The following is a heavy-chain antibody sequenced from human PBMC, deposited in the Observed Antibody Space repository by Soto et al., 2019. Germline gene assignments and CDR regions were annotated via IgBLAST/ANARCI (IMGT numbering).Heavy chain of an antibody. CDR3: ARDPHGDYPYYYYYGMDV. J-gene: IGHJ6*02. Sequence: QVQLVQSGAEVKKPGSSVKVSCKASGGTFSSYAISWVRQAPGQGLEWMGGIIPIFGTANYAQKFQGRVTITADESTSTAYMELSSLRSEDTAVYYCARDPHGDYPYYYYYGMDVWGQGTTVTVSS. CDR1: GGTFSSYA. V-gene: IGHV1-69*01. CDR2: IIPIFGTA. D-gene: IGHD4-17*01.